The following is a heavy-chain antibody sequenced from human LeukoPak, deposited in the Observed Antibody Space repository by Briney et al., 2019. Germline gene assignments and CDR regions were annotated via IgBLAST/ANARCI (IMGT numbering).Heavy chain of an antibody. Sequence: PGRTLRLSCAGSGFPFSIYGMNWVRQAPGKGLEWVSGISPGGGPTYYADSVKGRFTISRDDSKNTLYLQMNNLRAEDTAVYYCAKDGAWLRFDDWGQGILVTVSS. D-gene: IGHD5-12*01. V-gene: IGHV3-23*01. J-gene: IGHJ4*02. CDR2: ISPGGGPT. CDR3: AKDGAWLRFDD. CDR1: GFPFSIYG.